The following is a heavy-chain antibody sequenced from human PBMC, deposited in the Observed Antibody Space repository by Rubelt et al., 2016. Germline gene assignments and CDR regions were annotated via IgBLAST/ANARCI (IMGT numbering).Heavy chain of an antibody. CDR2: ISAYNGNT. D-gene: IGHD5-24*01. J-gene: IGHJ4*02. V-gene: IGHV1-18*01. Sequence: QVQLVQSGAEVKKPGASVKVSCKASGYTFTSYGISWVRQAPGQGLEWMGWISAYNGNTNYAQKRQGRVTMTPDTSTGTAYRGLRSLRTDATAGYYCARERDDYGDYWGQGTLVTVSS. CDR1: GYTFTSYG. CDR3: ARERDDYGDY.